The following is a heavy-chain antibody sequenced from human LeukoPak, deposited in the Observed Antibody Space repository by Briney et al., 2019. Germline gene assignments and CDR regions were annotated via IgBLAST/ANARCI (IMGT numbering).Heavy chain of an antibody. Sequence: KPSETLSLTCTVSGGSISSYYWSWIRQPPGKGLEWIGYIYHSGSTYYNPSLKSRVTISVDRSKNQFSLKLSSVTAADTAVYYCARGDVDTAMVSDYWGQGTLVTVSS. J-gene: IGHJ4*02. CDR1: GGSISSYY. D-gene: IGHD5-18*01. V-gene: IGHV4-59*12. CDR3: ARGDVDTAMVSDY. CDR2: IYHSGST.